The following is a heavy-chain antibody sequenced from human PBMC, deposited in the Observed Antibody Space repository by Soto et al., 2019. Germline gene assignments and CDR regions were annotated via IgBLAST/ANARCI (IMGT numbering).Heavy chain of an antibody. CDR1: GFAFSDDY. V-gene: IGHV3-11*01. D-gene: IGHD3-10*01. Sequence: QVQLVESGGGLVKPGGSLRLSCAASGFAFSDDYMSWIRQAPGKGLEGISYISGTGNTIYYADSVKGRFTISRDNAKTSLYLQMNSLRAEDTAVYYCAREGNRFQHWGQGTLVTVSS. J-gene: IGHJ1*01. CDR3: AREGNRFQH. CDR2: ISGTGNTI.